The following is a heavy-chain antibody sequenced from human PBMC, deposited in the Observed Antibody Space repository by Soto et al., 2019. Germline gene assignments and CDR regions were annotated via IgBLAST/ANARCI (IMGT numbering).Heavy chain of an antibody. D-gene: IGHD7-27*01. CDR1: GFIFSSFG. J-gene: IGHJ4*02. V-gene: IGHV3-33*01. CDR2: IWYDGSNT. CDR3: VRDLLGSGGHFDY. Sequence: SLRLSCAASGFIFSSFGMHWVRQAPGKGLEWVAHIWYDGSNTYYADSVKGRFTISRDNSRNTLYLRMNSLRAEDTAVYHCVRDLLGSGGHFDYWGQGTPVTVSS.